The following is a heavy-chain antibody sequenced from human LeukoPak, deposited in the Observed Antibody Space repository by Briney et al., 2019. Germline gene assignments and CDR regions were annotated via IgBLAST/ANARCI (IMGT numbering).Heavy chain of an antibody. Sequence: ASVKVSCKASGYTFTSYGITWVRQAPGQGLEWMGWISAYNGNTNYAQKLQGRVTMTTDTSTSTAYMELRSLRSDDTAVYYCARRPGRTYYYYGMDVWGQGTTVTVSS. D-gene: IGHD1/OR15-1a*01. CDR3: ARRPGRTYYYYGMDV. V-gene: IGHV1-18*01. CDR1: GYTFTSYG. J-gene: IGHJ6*02. CDR2: ISAYNGNT.